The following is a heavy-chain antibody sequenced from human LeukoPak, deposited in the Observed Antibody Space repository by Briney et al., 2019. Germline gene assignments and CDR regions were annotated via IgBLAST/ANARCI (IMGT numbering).Heavy chain of an antibody. J-gene: IGHJ6*02. Sequence: PGGSLRLSCAASGLTFSSYSMNWVRRAPGKGLEWVSSISSSSSYIYYADSVKGRFTISRDNAKNSLYLQMNSLRAEDTAVYYCARGEDSSSWYPPFTYYYGMDVWGQGTTVTVSS. CDR2: ISSSSSYI. D-gene: IGHD6-13*01. V-gene: IGHV3-21*01. CDR3: ARGEDSSSWYPPFTYYYGMDV. CDR1: GLTFSSYS.